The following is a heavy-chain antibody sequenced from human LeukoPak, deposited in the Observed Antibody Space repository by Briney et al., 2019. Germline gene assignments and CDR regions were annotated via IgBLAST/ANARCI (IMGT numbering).Heavy chain of an antibody. D-gene: IGHD2-2*01. CDR1: GFTFSSYG. J-gene: IGHJ4*02. CDR2: IWYDGSNK. V-gene: IGHV3-33*01. CDR3: ARSPPRYCSSTSCYPYTYYFDY. Sequence: PGRSLRLSCAASGFTFSSYGMHWVRQAPGKGLEWVAVIWYDGSNKYYADSVKGRFTNSRDNSKNTLYLQMNSLRAEDTAVYYCARSPPRYCSSTSCYPYTYYFDYWGQGTLVTVSS.